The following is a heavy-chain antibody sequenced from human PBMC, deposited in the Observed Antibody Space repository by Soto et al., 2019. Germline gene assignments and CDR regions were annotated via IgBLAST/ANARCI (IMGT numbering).Heavy chain of an antibody. CDR1: GGSFIGYY. CDR2: INHSGST. V-gene: IGHV4-34*01. Sequence: SETLSLTCAVYGGSFIGYYWSWIRQPPGKGLEWIGEINHSGSTNYNPSLKSQVTISVDTSKNQFSLKLSSVTAADTAVYYCARGVTGTKEEYYYYGMDVWGQGTTVSVSS. CDR3: ARGVTGTKEEYYYYGMDV. J-gene: IGHJ6*02. D-gene: IGHD1-20*01.